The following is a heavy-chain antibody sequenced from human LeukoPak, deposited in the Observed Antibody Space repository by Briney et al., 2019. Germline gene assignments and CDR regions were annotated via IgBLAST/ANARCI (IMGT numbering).Heavy chain of an antibody. CDR1: GFTGSNNY. V-gene: IGHV3-53*01. CDR3: TVFGDSNR. J-gene: IGHJ5*02. CDR2: IHSSGAT. Sequence: GGSLRLSCAASGFTGSNNYVSWVRQAPGMGLEWVSAIHSSGATCYADSVKGRFTISRDTSKNTLYLQISSLRVEDTAVYYCTVFGDSNRWGQGTLVTVSS. D-gene: IGHD4-17*01.